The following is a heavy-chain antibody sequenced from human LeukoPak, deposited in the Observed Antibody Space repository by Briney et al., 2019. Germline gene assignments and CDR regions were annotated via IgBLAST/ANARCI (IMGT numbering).Heavy chain of an antibody. CDR2: IYYSGST. V-gene: IGHV4-59*01. CDR3: ARDTADSIGYRWDY. J-gene: IGHJ4*02. CDR1: GGSISSYY. D-gene: IGHD3-22*01. Sequence: SETLSLTCTVSGGSISSYYWSWIRQPPGKGLEWIGYIYYSGSTNYNPSLKSRVTISVDTSKNQFSLKLSSVTAADTAVYYCARDTADSIGYRWDYWGQGTLVTVSS.